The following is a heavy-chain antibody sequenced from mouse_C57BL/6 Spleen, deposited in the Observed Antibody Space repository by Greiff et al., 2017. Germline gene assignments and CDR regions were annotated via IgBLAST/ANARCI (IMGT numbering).Heavy chain of an antibody. CDR2: INYDGSST. Sequence: EVKVVESEGGLVQPGSSMKLSCTASGFTFSDYYMAWVRQVPEKGLEWVANINYDGSSTYYLDSLKSRFIISRDNAKNILYLQMSSLKSDDTATYYCARGDSSGYVDDWGQGATLTVSS. V-gene: IGHV5-16*01. CDR3: ARGDSSGYVDD. CDR1: GFTFSDYY. D-gene: IGHD3-2*02. J-gene: IGHJ2*01.